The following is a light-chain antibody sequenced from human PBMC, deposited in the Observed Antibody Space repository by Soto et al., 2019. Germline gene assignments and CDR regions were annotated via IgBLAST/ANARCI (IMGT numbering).Light chain of an antibody. CDR1: QSVRND. CDR2: GAS. J-gene: IGKJ2*03. CDR3: VQYNNWYS. V-gene: IGKV3-15*01. Sequence: EIVLTQSPATLSVSPGERATISCRASQSVRNDLAWFQQKPGKAPRVLAYGASTTATGVPARFSGSGSGTYFTLTITSLQSEDFALYYCVQYNNWYSFGQGTKLEIK.